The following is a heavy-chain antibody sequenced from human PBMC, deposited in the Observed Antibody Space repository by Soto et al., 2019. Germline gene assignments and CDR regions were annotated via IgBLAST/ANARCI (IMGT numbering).Heavy chain of an antibody. D-gene: IGHD3-3*01. V-gene: IGHV1-69*13. Sequence: ASVKVSCKASGGTFSSYAISWVRQAPGQGLEWMGGIIPIFGTANYAQKFQGRVTITADESTSTAYMELSSLRSEDTAVYYCARSPYYDFWSGYNAFDIWGQGTMVTVSS. CDR3: ARSPYYDFWSGYNAFDI. CDR1: GGTFSSYA. CDR2: IIPIFGTA. J-gene: IGHJ3*02.